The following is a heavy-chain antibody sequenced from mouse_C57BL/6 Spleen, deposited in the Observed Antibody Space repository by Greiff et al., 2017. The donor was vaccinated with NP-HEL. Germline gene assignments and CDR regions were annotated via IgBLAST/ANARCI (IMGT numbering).Heavy chain of an antibody. CDR1: GYTFTDYY. CDR2: INPYNGGT. D-gene: IGHD6-5*01. V-gene: IGHV1-19*01. CDR3: ARKESYAVYAMDY. Sequence: EVQLQQSGPVLVKPGASVKMSCKASGYTFTDYYMNWVKQSHGKSLEWIGVINPYNGGTSYNQKFKGKATLTVDKSSSTAYMELNSLTSEDSAVYYCARKESYAVYAMDYLGQGTSVTVSS. J-gene: IGHJ4*01.